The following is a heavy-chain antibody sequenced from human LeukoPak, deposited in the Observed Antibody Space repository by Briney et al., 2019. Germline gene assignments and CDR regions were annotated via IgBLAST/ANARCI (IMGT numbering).Heavy chain of an antibody. Sequence: GGSLRLSCAASGFTFSSYTMNWVRQAPGKGLEWVSSISSSSSYIYYADSVKGRFTISRDNAKTSVFLQMNSLRPEDTAVYYCVRDGRGYCGSTSCRPFDQWGQGTLVTVSS. D-gene: IGHD2-2*01. V-gene: IGHV3-21*06. J-gene: IGHJ4*02. CDR3: VRDGRGYCGSTSCRPFDQ. CDR2: ISSSSSYI. CDR1: GFTFSSYT.